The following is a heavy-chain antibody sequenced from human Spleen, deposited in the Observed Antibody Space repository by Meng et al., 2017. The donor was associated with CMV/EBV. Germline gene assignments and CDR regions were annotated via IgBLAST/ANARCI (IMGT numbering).Heavy chain of an antibody. D-gene: IGHD3-16*02. CDR1: GFTFSSYA. CDR2: ISYDGSNK. CDR3: ASEGYKH. Sequence: QVQLVASGGGVVQPGRSLRLSCAASGFTFSSYAMHWVRQAPGKGLEWVAVISYDGSNKYYADSVKGRFTISRDNSKNTLYLQMNSLRAEDTAVYYCASEGYKHWGQGTLVTVSS. V-gene: IGHV3-30-3*01. J-gene: IGHJ1*01.